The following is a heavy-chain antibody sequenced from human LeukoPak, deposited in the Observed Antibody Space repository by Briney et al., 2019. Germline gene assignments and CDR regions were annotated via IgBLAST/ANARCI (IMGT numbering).Heavy chain of an antibody. CDR3: ARDKGTRGVFDY. CDR2: ITSSSTTI. J-gene: IGHJ4*02. V-gene: IGHV3-48*02. D-gene: IGHD1-14*01. Sequence: GGSLRLSCAASGFAFSGYSMNWVRQAPGKGLEWVSSITSSSTTIYYADSLKGRFTISRDNAEDSLYLQMDSLRDEDTAVYYCARDKGTRGVFDYWGQGTLVTVSS. CDR1: GFAFSGYS.